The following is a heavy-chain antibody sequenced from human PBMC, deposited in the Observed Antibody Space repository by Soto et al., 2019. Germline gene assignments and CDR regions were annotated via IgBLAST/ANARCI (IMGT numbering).Heavy chain of an antibody. J-gene: IGHJ4*02. CDR2: IYYNGNT. V-gene: IGHV4-59*11. D-gene: IGHD7-27*01. Sequence: QVQLQESGPGLVKPSETLSLTCSVSGGSISNHYWSWIRQPPWKGLEWIGYIYYNGNTNYNPSLKSRVTMSVDTSRNQISLKLTTVTAADTAGYYCTRANWYSEYWGQGTLVTVSS. CDR1: GGSISNHY. CDR3: TRANWYSEY.